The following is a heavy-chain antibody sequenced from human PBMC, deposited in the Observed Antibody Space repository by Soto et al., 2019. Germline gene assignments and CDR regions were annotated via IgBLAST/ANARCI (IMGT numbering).Heavy chain of an antibody. CDR3: ARDQGFVEMATRSNCGFDY. D-gene: IGHD5-12*01. CDR2: ISYDGSNK. Sequence: QVQLVESGGGVVQPGRSLRLSCAASGFTFSSYAMHWVRQAPGKGLEWVAVISYDGSNKYYADSVKGRFTISRDNSKNTLYLQMNSLRAEDTAVYYCARDQGFVEMATRSNCGFDYWGQGTLVTVSS. J-gene: IGHJ4*02. V-gene: IGHV3-30-3*01. CDR1: GFTFSSYA.